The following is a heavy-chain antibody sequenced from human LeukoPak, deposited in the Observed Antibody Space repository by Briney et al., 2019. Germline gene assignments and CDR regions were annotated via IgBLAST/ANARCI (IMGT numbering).Heavy chain of an antibody. Sequence: ASVKVSCKASGYTFTGYYMHWVRQAPGQGLEWMGWINPNSGGTNYAQKFQGRVTMTRDTSISTAYMELSRLRSDDTAVYYCARDLISGGSTGGDYWGQGTLVTVSS. CDR2: INPNSGGT. CDR3: ARDLISGGSTGGDY. V-gene: IGHV1-2*02. J-gene: IGHJ4*02. D-gene: IGHD2-2*01. CDR1: GYTFTGYY.